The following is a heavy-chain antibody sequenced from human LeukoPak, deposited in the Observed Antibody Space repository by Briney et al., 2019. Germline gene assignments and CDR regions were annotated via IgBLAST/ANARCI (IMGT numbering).Heavy chain of an antibody. CDR1: GGSMYSYY. D-gene: IGHD3-16*01. V-gene: IGHV4-59*08. CDR2: IYYTGTT. J-gene: IGHJ3*01. CDR3: ARRWVYDKRAFDA. Sequence: PSETLSLTCTVSGGSMYSYYWSWIRQPPGKGLEWIGYIYYTGTTDSNPSLKSRVTISLDTSKNQFSLNLSSVTAADTAVYYCARRWVYDKRAFDAWGQGTMVTVSS.